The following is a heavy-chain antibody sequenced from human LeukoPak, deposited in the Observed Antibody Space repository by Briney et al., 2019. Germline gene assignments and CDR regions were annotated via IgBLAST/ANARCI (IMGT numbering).Heavy chain of an antibody. D-gene: IGHD6-13*01. Sequence: GGSLILSCAASGFTVSNNYMNWVRQAPGKGLEWVSVIYSGGDTYYADSVKGRFTISRDTSKNTLYLQMSSLRPEDTAVYYCARRGSGWYPFDCWGQGTLVTVSS. CDR1: GFTVSNNY. CDR3: ARRGSGWYPFDC. V-gene: IGHV3-53*01. J-gene: IGHJ4*02. CDR2: IYSGGDT.